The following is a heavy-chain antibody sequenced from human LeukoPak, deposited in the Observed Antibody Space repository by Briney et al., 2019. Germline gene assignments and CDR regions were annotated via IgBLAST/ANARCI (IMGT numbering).Heavy chain of an antibody. CDR3: ASATTGTLLGY. CDR2: ISGSGGST. J-gene: IGHJ4*02. V-gene: IGHV3-23*01. Sequence: GGSLRLSCAASGFTFSSYAMSWVRQAPGKGLEWVSAISGSGGSTYYADSVKGRFTISRDNAKNSLYLQMNSLRAEDTAVYYCASATTGTLLGYWGQGTLVTVSS. CDR1: GFTFSSYA. D-gene: IGHD1-1*01.